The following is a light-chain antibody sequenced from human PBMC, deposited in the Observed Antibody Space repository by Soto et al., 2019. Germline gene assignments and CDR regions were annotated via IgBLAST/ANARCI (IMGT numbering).Light chain of an antibody. CDR2: KAS. Sequence: LSASVRDRVTITCRASQTINSWLAWYQQRPGKAPRLLIYKASTLESGVPSRFSGSGSGTEFTLTISTLQPDDFATYYSQQYDSIPYTFGQGTNLDFK. J-gene: IGKJ2*01. V-gene: IGKV1-5*03. CDR3: QQYDSIPYT. CDR1: QTINSW.